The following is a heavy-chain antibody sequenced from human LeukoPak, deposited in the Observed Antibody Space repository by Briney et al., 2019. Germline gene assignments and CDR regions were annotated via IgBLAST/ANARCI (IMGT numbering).Heavy chain of an antibody. CDR2: IYYNGNT. J-gene: IGHJ3*02. CDR3: ARRRYYDSSGEKGVGAFDI. V-gene: IGHV4-59*08. D-gene: IGHD3-22*01. Sequence: SETLSLTCTVSGDSISSFYWSWIRQPPGKGLEWIGYIYYNGNTNSNPSLKSRVTISVDTSKNQFSLKLSSVTAADTAVYYCARRRYYDSSGEKGVGAFDIWGQGTMVTVSS. CDR1: GDSISSFY.